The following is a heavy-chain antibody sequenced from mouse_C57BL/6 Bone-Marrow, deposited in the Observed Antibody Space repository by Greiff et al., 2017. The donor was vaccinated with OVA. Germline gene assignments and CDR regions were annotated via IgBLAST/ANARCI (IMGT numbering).Heavy chain of an antibody. CDR2: IHPNSGST. CDR3: AIDGYPYAMDY. V-gene: IGHV1-64*01. CDR1: GYTFTSYW. D-gene: IGHD2-3*01. Sequence: VQLQQPGAELVKPGASVKLSCKASGYTFTSYWMHWVKQGPGQGLEWIGMIHPNSGSTNYNEKFKSKATLTVDKSSSTAYMQLSSLTSEDSAVYYCAIDGYPYAMDYWGQGTSVTVSS. J-gene: IGHJ4*01.